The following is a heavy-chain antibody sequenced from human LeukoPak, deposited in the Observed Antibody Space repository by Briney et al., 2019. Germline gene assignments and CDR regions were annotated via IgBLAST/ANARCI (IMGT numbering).Heavy chain of an antibody. V-gene: IGHV1-69*13. CDR1: GGTFSSYA. CDR2: IIPIFGTA. D-gene: IGHD2-2*02. J-gene: IGHJ6*03. Sequence: SVKVSCKASGGTFSSYAISWVRQAPGQGLEWMGGIIPIFGTANYAQKFQGRVTITADESTSTAYMELSSLRSEDTAVYYRARTGVVVVPAAIVLGPDDYYMDVWGKGTTVTVSS. CDR3: ARTGVVVVPAAIVLGPDDYYMDV.